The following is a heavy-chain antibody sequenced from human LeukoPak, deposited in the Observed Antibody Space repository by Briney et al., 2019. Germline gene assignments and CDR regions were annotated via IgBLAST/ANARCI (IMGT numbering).Heavy chain of an antibody. J-gene: IGHJ5*02. CDR3: ARGGYYYDSSGRNWFDP. D-gene: IGHD3-22*01. CDR1: GYTFTGYY. CDR2: INPNSGGT. V-gene: IGHV1-2*02. Sequence: GASVKVSCKASGYTFTGYYMHWVRQAPGQGLEWMGWINPNSGGTNYAQKFQGRVTMTRDTSISTAYMELSRLRSDDTAVYYCARGGYYYDSSGRNWFDPWGQGTLVTVSS.